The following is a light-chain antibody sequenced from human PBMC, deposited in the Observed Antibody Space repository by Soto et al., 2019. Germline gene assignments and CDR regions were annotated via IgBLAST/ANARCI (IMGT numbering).Light chain of an antibody. Sequence: EIVMTQSPATLSVSPGERAPLSCRTSQSVSSNLAWYQQKPGQAPRLLIYGVFTRATGIPARFSGSGSGTEFTLTISSLQSEDFAVYCCQQYNNWPWTFGQGTKVVMK. J-gene: IGKJ1*01. CDR3: QQYNNWPWT. V-gene: IGKV3-15*01. CDR2: GVF. CDR1: QSVSSN.